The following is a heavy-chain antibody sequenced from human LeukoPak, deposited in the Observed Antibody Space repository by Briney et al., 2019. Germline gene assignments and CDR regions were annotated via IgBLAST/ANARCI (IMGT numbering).Heavy chain of an antibody. CDR3: AKVAGYDIYYYGMDV. CDR1: GFTFSSYA. J-gene: IGHJ6*02. Sequence: PGGSLRLSCAASGFTFSSYAMSWVRQAPGKGLEWVSAISGSGGSTYYADSVKGRFTTSRDNSKNTLYLQMNSLRAEDTAVYYCAKVAGYDIYYYGMDVWGQGTTVTVSS. D-gene: IGHD3-9*01. CDR2: ISGSGGST. V-gene: IGHV3-23*01.